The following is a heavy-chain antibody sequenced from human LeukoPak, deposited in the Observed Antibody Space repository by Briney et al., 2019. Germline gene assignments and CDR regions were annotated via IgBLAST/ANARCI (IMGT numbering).Heavy chain of an antibody. Sequence: GGSLRLSCAASGSTFSSYAMSWVRQAPGKGLEWVSAISGSGGSTYYADSVKGRFTISRDNSKNTLYLQMNSLRAEDTAVYYCAKDRNLGYCSSTSCYWDYWGQGTLVTVSS. D-gene: IGHD2-2*01. CDR1: GSTFSSYA. CDR3: AKDRNLGYCSSTSCYWDY. J-gene: IGHJ4*02. V-gene: IGHV3-23*01. CDR2: ISGSGGST.